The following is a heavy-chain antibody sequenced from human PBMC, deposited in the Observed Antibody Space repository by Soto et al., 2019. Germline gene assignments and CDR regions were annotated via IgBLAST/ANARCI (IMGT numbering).Heavy chain of an antibody. CDR3: EKDDGYYYYYYGMDV. CDR2: ISYDGSNK. V-gene: IGHV3-30*18. Sequence: QVQLVESGGGVVQPGRSLRLSCAASGFTFSSYGMHWVRQAPGKGLEWVAVISYDGSNKYYADSVKGRFTISRDNSKNTLYLKMNLITDEETVEYYCEKDDGYYYYYYGMDVWGQGTTVTVSS. J-gene: IGHJ6*02. D-gene: IGHD4-17*01. CDR1: GFTFSSYG.